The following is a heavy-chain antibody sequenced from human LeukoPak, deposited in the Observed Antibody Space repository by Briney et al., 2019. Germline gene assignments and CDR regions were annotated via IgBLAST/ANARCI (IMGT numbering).Heavy chain of an antibody. J-gene: IGHJ4*02. D-gene: IGHD3-16*01. Sequence: SETLSLTCAVYGGSFSGYYWSWIRQPPGKGLEWIGEINHSGSTNYNPSLKSRVTISVDTSKNQFSLKLSSVTAADTAVYYCARAFWGSGIDYWGQGTLVTVSS. CDR3: ARAFWGSGIDY. CDR2: INHSGST. V-gene: IGHV4-34*01. CDR1: GGSFSGYY.